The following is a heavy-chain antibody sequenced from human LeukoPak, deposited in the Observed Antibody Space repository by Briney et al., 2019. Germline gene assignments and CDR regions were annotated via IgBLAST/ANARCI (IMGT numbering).Heavy chain of an antibody. CDR3: ARVSTMIVVVFNAFDI. D-gene: IGHD3-22*01. J-gene: IGHJ3*02. V-gene: IGHV4-34*01. Sequence: SETLSLTCAVYGGSFSGYYWSWIRQPPGKGLEWIGEINHSGSTNYNPSLKSRVTISVDTSKNQFSLKLSSVTAADTAVYYCARVSTMIVVVFNAFDIWGQGTMVTVSS. CDR1: GGSFSGYY. CDR2: INHSGST.